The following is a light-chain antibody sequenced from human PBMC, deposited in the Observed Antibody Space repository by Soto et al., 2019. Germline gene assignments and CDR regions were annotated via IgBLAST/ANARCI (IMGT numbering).Light chain of an antibody. CDR2: AVS. J-gene: IGKJ2*01. CDR1: QGIDSY. CDR3: QQTYSTPLYT. Sequence: DIQMTQSPSSLSASVGDRVTITCRASQGIDSYLNWYQQKPGKAPKLLIYAVSNLQSGVPSRFSGSGSGTDFSLTVSSLQPEDSATYYCQQTYSTPLYTFGQGTKLEIK. V-gene: IGKV1-39*01.